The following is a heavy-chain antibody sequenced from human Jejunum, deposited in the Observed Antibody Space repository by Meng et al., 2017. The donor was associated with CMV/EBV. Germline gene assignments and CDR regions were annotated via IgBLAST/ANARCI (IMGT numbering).Heavy chain of an antibody. V-gene: IGHV1-69*10. Sequence: QVPQVQSGAEVKKPGSSVKVACKTSGGSFSTYTFSWVRQAPGQGLEWMGGLIPVLNKAKSAPRFQDRVTFTADETTTTAYMELSSLTFEDTAFYFCARGRGNQPLFDFWGQGTLVTVSS. CDR3: ARGRGNQPLFDF. J-gene: IGHJ4*02. D-gene: IGHD2/OR15-2a*01. CDR1: GGSFSTYT. CDR2: LIPVLNKA.